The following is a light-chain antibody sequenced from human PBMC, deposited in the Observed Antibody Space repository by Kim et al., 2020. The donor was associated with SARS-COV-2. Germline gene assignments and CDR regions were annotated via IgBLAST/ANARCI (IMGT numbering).Light chain of an antibody. V-gene: IGLV3-9*01. CDR1: NIGSKN. CDR3: QVWDSSTV. Sequence: SGALGQTARITCGGNNIGSKNVHWYQRKPGRAPVLVIYRESNRPSGIPERFSGYNAGNTATLTISRAQAGDEADCYCQVWDSSTVFGGGTQLTVL. J-gene: IGLJ2*01. CDR2: RES.